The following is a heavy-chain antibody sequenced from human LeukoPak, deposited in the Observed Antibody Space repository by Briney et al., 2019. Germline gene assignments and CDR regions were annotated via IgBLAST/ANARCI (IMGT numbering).Heavy chain of an antibody. Sequence: ASVKVSCKASGYTFTSYYMHWVRQAPGQGLEWMGIINPSGGSTSYAQKFQGIVTMTRDTSTSTVYMELSSLRSEDTAVYYCAGDQGYYDSSGYYPDYWGQGTLVTVSS. J-gene: IGHJ4*02. CDR1: GYTFTSYY. CDR3: AGDQGYYDSSGYYPDY. D-gene: IGHD3-22*01. V-gene: IGHV1-46*01. CDR2: INPSGGST.